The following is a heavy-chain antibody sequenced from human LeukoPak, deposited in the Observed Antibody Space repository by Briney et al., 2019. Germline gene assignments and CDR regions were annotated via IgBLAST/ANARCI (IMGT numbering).Heavy chain of an antibody. CDR3: ARVELGVRGVTYYYYYMDV. J-gene: IGHJ6*03. CDR2: ISAYNGNT. Sequence: ASVKVSCKASGYTFTGYYMHWVRQAPGQGLEWMGWISAYNGNTNYAQKLQGRVTMTTDTSTSTAYMELRSLRSDDTAVYYCARVELGVRGVTYYYYYMDVWGKGTTVTVSS. V-gene: IGHV1-18*04. CDR1: GYTFTGYY. D-gene: IGHD3-10*01.